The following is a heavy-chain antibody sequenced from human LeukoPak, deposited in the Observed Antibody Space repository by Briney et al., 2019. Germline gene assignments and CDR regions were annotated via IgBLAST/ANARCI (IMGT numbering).Heavy chain of an antibody. D-gene: IGHD2-2*01. CDR1: GGSISSYY. J-gene: IGHJ4*02. V-gene: IGHV4-59*01. CDR3: ARGRRGPSRPFDY. CDR2: IYYSGST. Sequence: KTSETLSLTCTVSGGSISSYYWSWIRQPPGKGLEWIGYIYYSGSTNYNPSLKSRVTISVDTSKNQFSLKLSSVTAADTAVYYCARGRRGPSRPFDYWGQGTLVTVSS.